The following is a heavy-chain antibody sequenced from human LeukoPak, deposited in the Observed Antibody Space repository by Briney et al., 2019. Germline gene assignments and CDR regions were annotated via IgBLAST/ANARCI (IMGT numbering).Heavy chain of an antibody. CDR1: GYTFTGYY. V-gene: IGHV1-2*02. CDR3: ARDRTGYSSGWEDNDY. CDR2: INPNSGGT. Sequence: ASVKVSCKASGYTFTGYYTHWVRQAPGQGLEWMGWINPNSGGTNYAQKFQGRVTMTRDTSISTAYMELSRLRSDDTAVYYCARDRTGYSSGWEDNDYWGQGTLVTVSS. D-gene: IGHD6-19*01. J-gene: IGHJ4*02.